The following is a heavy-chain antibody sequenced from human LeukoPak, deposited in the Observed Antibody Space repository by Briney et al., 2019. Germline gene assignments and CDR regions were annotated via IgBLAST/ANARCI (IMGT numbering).Heavy chain of an antibody. CDR1: GFTFSNYA. Sequence: PGGSLRLSCAASGFTFSNYAMSWVRQAPGKGLEWVSGISGGGRTYNADSVKGRFTISIDNSKNTLYLQMNSLRAEDTAVYCCAKERRVSMVRNGMDVWGKGTTVTVSS. V-gene: IGHV3-23*01. CDR2: ISGGGRT. CDR3: AKERRVSMVRNGMDV. D-gene: IGHD3-10*01. J-gene: IGHJ6*04.